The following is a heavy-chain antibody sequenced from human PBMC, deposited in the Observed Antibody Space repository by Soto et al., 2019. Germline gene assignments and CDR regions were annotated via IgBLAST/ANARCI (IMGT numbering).Heavy chain of an antibody. D-gene: IGHD3-3*01. CDR1: GFTVSNYW. J-gene: IGHJ6*02. Sequence: PGGSLRVSCAASGFTVSNYWMNWVRQAPGKGLVWVSHIKNDGTTSYADSVEGRFTVSRDDAKNSFYLQMNSLRADDTAVYYCAKDRGEEGLKFLEWFGGMDVWGHGTTVTVSS. CDR3: AKDRGEEGLKFLEWFGGMDV. V-gene: IGHV3-74*01. CDR2: IKNDGTT.